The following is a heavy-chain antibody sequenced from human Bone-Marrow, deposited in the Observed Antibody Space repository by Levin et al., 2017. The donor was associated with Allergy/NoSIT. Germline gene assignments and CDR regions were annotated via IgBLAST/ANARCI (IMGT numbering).Heavy chain of an antibody. CDR3: AKDVGSKNWFDP. CDR2: ISNSGGRT. J-gene: IGHJ5*02. CDR1: GFTFSGYA. V-gene: IGHV3-23*01. Sequence: LGESLKISCAASGFTFSGYAMNWVRQAPGKGLEWVSFISNSGGRTSYADSVKGRFTISRDNSKKTLYLQMNSLRVEDTAVYYCAKDVGSKNWFDPWGQGTLVTVSS. D-gene: IGHD3-10*01.